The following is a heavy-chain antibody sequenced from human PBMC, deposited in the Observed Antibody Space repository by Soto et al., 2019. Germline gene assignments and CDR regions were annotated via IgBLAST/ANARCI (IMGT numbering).Heavy chain of an antibody. CDR1: GYTFTSYD. J-gene: IGHJ5*02. Sequence: ASVKVSCKASGYTFTSYDINWVRQATGQGLEWMEWMNPNSGNTGYAQKFQGRVTITRDTSASTAYMELSSLRSEDTAVYYCARDWVLTGYYGWFDPWGQGTLVTVSS. V-gene: IGHV1-8*01. D-gene: IGHD3-9*01. CDR2: MNPNSGNT. CDR3: ARDWVLTGYYGWFDP.